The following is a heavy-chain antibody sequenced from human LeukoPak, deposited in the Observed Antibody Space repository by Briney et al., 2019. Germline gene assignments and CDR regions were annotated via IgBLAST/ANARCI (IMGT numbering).Heavy chain of an antibody. D-gene: IGHD1-14*01. CDR2: INHSGST. CDR1: GGSFSGYY. J-gene: IGHJ3*02. CDR3: ARDPHISGAFDI. V-gene: IGHV4-34*01. Sequence: SETLSLTCAVYGGSFSGYYWSWIRQPPGKGLEWIGEINHSGSTNYNPSLKSRVTISVDTSKNQFSLKLSSVTAADTAVYYCARDPHISGAFDIWGQGTMVTVSS.